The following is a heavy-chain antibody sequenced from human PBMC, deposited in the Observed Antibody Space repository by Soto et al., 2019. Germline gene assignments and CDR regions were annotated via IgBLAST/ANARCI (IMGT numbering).Heavy chain of an antibody. V-gene: IGHV3-7*01. D-gene: IGHD3-22*01. J-gene: IGHJ4*02. CDR3: AREGYYYDSSGYYYDY. Sequence: GGSLRLSCAASGFTFSSYWMSWVRQAPGKGLEWVSNSKQDGSEKYYVDSVKGRFTISRDNAKNSLYLQMNSLRAEDTAVYYCAREGYYYDSSGYYYDYWGQGTLVTVSS. CDR1: GFTFSSYW. CDR2: SKQDGSEK.